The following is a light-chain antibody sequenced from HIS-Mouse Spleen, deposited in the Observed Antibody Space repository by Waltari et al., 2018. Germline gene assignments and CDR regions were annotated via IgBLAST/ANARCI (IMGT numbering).Light chain of an antibody. Sequence: QSALTQPRSVSGSPGQSVTISCTGTSSDVGGSNSVPWYQQHPGKAPKLMIYDVSKRPSGVPDRFSGSKSGNTASLTISGLQAEDEADYYCCSYAGSYTVVFGGGTKLTVL. J-gene: IGLJ2*01. CDR1: SSDVGGSNS. CDR3: CSYAGSYTVV. CDR2: DVS. V-gene: IGLV2-11*01.